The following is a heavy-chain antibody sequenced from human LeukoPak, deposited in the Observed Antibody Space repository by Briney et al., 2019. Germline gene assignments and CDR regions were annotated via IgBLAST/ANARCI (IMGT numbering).Heavy chain of an antibody. D-gene: IGHD3-22*01. Sequence: GGSLRLSCAASGFTFSNAWMNWVRQAPGKGLEWVGRIKSKTDGETTDYAAPVKGRFTISRDDSKNTLYLQMNSLKTEDTAVYYCTTKPDSSGENYFDYWGQGTLVTVSS. J-gene: IGHJ4*02. CDR2: IKSKTDGETT. CDR3: TTKPDSSGENYFDY. CDR1: GFTFSNAW. V-gene: IGHV3-15*07.